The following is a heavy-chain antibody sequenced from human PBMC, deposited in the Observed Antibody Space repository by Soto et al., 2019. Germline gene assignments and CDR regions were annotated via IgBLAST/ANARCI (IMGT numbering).Heavy chain of an antibody. CDR3: ARGAPLKSGSGLHYVDY. Sequence: PSETLSLTCTVSGGSISSGGYYWSWIRQHPGKGLEWIGYIYYSGSTYYNPSLKSRVTISVDTSKNQFSLKLSSVTAADTAVYYCARGAPLKSGSGLHYVDYWGQGTLVTVSS. J-gene: IGHJ4*02. V-gene: IGHV4-31*03. D-gene: IGHD3-10*01. CDR2: IYYSGST. CDR1: GGSISSGGYY.